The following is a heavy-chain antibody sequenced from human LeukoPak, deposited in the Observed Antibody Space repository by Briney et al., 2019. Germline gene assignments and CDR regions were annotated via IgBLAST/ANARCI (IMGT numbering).Heavy chain of an antibody. CDR2: ISSSGGST. V-gene: IGHV3-64*01. CDR1: GFTFSSYA. D-gene: IGHD1-26*01. J-gene: IGHJ6*03. CDR3: ARNYYAPDYYYMDV. Sequence: GGSLRLSCAASGFTFSSYAMHWVRQAPGKGLDYVSAISSSGGSTYYANSVKGRFTISRDNSKNTLYLQMGSLRTEDMAVYYCARNYYAPDYYYMDVWGKGTTVTISS.